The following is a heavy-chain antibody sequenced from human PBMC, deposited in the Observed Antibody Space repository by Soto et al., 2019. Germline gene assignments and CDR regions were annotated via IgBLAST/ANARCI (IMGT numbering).Heavy chain of an antibody. D-gene: IGHD5-12*01. CDR2: IIPVFGRP. Sequence: SVKVSCKASGGTFGSFGISWVRQAPGQGLEWMGGIIPVFGRPNYAQRFRGRLTITADESTNTCYMELIDLESEDTALYYCAREGSGYNFWGQGTQVTVSS. CDR3: AREGSGYNF. CDR1: GGTFGSFG. J-gene: IGHJ1*01. V-gene: IGHV1-69*13.